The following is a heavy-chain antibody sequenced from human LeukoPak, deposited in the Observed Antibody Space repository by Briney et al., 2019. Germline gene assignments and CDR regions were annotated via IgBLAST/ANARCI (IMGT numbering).Heavy chain of an antibody. CDR1: GFTLCCLW. CDR2: IKQDGSEK. Sequence: GALRIPCCTSGFTLCCLWVGWVRPGSGEGLEWGANIKQDGSEKYYVDSVKGRFTISRDNAKNSLYLQMNSLRAEDTAVYYCARDPSGGGYFDYWGQGTLVTVSS. CDR3: ARDPSGGGYFDY. V-gene: IGHV3-7*01. J-gene: IGHJ4*02. D-gene: IGHD3-10*01.